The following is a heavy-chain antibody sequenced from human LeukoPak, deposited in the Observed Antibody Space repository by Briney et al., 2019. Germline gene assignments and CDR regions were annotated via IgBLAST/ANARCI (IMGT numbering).Heavy chain of an antibody. CDR1: GGTFSSYA. CDR3: VRENTRGRYFDY. CDR2: IIPILGIA. D-gene: IGHD1-14*01. J-gene: IGHJ4*02. V-gene: IGHV1-69*04. Sequence: GASVKVSCKASGGTFSSYAISWVRQAPGQGLEWMGRIIPILGIANYAQKFQGRVTITADKSTSTAYMELSSLRSEDTAVYYCVRENTRGRYFDYWGQGTLVTVSS.